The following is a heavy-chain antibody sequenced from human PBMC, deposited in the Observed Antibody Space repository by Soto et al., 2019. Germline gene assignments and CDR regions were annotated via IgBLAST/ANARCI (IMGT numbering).Heavy chain of an antibody. CDR2: IYPSGST. CDR1: GGSISSGGYS. V-gene: IGHV4-30-2*01. J-gene: IGHJ4*02. CDR3: ASLYGGQGGYYFDY. D-gene: IGHD3-16*01. Sequence: QLQLQESGSGLVKPSQTLSLTCSVSGGSISSGGYSWSWIRQPPGKGLEWIGYIYPSGSTYYNPSLKSRRTISVDRSKNQGSLKLSSVTAADTAVYYCASLYGGQGGYYFDYWGQGTLVTVSS.